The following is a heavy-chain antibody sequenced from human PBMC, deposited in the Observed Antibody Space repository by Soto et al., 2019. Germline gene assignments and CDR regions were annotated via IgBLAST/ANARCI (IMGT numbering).Heavy chain of an antibody. D-gene: IGHD4-4*01. J-gene: IGHJ4*02. Sequence: QVQLQESGPGLVKASQTLSLTCTVSGGSISSGGYYWSWIRQHPGKGLEWIGYIYYSGSTYYNRSLRSRTTISVDTSKNQFSLNLTSVTAADTALYFCARATYSNDYYASFDYWGQGTLVTVSS. CDR2: IYYSGST. CDR3: ARATYSNDYYASFDY. CDR1: GGSISSGGYY. V-gene: IGHV4-31*03.